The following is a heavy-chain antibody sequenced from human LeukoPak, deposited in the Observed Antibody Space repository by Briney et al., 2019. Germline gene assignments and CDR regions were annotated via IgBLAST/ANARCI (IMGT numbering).Heavy chain of an antibody. CDR1: GGSISSYY. D-gene: IGHD2-8*01. CDR2: IYYSGST. Sequence: SETRSLTCTVSGGSISSYYWSWIRQPPGKGLEWIGYIYYSGSTNYNPSLKSRVTISVDTSKNQFSLKLSSVTAADTAVYYCARLYGNWFDPWGQGTLVTVSS. CDR3: ARLYGNWFDP. J-gene: IGHJ5*02. V-gene: IGHV4-59*01.